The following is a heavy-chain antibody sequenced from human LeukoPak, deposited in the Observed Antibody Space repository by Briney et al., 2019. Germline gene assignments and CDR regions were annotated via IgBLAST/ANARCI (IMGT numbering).Heavy chain of an antibody. CDR3: ARARRSGGSFIFDY. Sequence: PGGSLRLSCVASGFTFSSYGMHWVRQAPGKGLEWVAVIWYDGSNKYYADSVKGRFTISRDNSKNTLYLQMNSLRAEDTAVYYCARARRSGGSFIFDYWGQGTLVTVSS. V-gene: IGHV3-33*01. D-gene: IGHD2-15*01. CDR2: IWYDGSNK. J-gene: IGHJ4*02. CDR1: GFTFSSYG.